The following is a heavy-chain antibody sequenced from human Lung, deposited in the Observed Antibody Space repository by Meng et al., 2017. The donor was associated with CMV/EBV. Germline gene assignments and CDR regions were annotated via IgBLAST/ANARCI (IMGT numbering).Heavy chain of an antibody. CDR1: GFSLSNARMG. CDR3: ARIAEGYCSSTSCYTRDYFDY. V-gene: IGHV2-26*01. J-gene: IGHJ4*02. Sequence: SGPTLVKPTETLTLTCTVSGFSLSNARMGVSWIRQPPGKALEWLAHIFSNDEKSYSTSLKSRLTISKDTSKSQVVLTMTNMDPVDTATYYCARIAEGYCSSTSCYTRDYFDYWGQGTVVTVSS. D-gene: IGHD2-2*02. CDR2: IFSNDEK.